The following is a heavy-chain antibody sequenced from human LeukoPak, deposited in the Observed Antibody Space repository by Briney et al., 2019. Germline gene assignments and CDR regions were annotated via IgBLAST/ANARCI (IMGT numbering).Heavy chain of an antibody. J-gene: IGHJ4*02. D-gene: IGHD1-26*01. Sequence: SGTLSLTCAVSGGSISSSNGWGWVRQPPGKGLGWIGEIYHSGSTNYNPSLKSRVTISVDKSKNQFSLKLSSVTAADTAVYYCARDSVGIVGSTGRMGYWGQGTLVAVSS. CDR1: GGSISSSNG. V-gene: IGHV4-4*02. CDR2: IYHSGST. CDR3: ARDSVGIVGSTGRMGY.